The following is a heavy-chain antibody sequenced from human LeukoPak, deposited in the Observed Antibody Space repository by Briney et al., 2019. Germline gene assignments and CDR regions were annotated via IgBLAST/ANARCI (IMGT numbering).Heavy chain of an antibody. CDR3: ARVTRYYYDSSGYPPSSPLYYYYYMDV. J-gene: IGHJ6*03. CDR1: GFKFSSYS. D-gene: IGHD3-22*01. V-gene: IGHV3-48*04. CDR2: ISSSGSTI. Sequence: GGSLRLSCAASGFKFSSYSMKWVRQAPGKGLEWVSYISSSGSTIYYADSVKGRFTISRDNAKNSLYLQMNSLRAEDTAVYYCARVTRYYYDSSGYPPSSPLYYYYYMDVWGKGTTVTVSS.